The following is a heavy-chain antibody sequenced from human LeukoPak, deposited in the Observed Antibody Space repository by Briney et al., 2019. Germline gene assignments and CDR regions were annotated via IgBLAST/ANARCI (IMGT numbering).Heavy chain of an antibody. D-gene: IGHD3-22*01. V-gene: IGHV3-23*01. J-gene: IGHJ4*02. CDR1: GFTFSSYA. CDR2: ISGSGGST. CDR3: AKLSREDYDSSGYYSTHIDY. Sequence: GGSLRLSCAASGFTFSSYAMSWVRQAPGKGLEWVSGISGSGGSTYYADSVKGRFTISRDNSKNTLYLQMNSLRAEDTAVYYCAKLSREDYDSSGYYSTHIDYWGQGILVTVSS.